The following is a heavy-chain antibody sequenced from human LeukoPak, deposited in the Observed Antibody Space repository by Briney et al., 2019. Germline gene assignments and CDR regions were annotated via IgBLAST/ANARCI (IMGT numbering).Heavy chain of an antibody. J-gene: IGHJ4*02. CDR2: INHSGST. CDR3: ARSQRAHALWSY. D-gene: IGHD6-25*01. V-gene: IGHV4-34*01. Sequence: PSETLSLTCAVYGGSFSGYYRSWIRQPPGKGLEWIGEINHSGSTNYNPSLKSRVTISVDTSKNQFSLKLSSVTAADTAVYYCARSQRAHALWSYWGQGTLVTVSS. CDR1: GGSFSGYY.